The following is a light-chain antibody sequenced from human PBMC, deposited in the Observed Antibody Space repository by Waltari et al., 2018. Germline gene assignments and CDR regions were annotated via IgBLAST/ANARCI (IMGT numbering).Light chain of an antibody. CDR1: RSDVGGYHY. CDR2: EVS. J-gene: IGLJ1*01. CDR3: LSYTSSSTYV. Sequence: QSALTQPASVSGSAGQSTTFSCTGTRSDVGGYHYVSWYQQHPGKVPKLMIYEVSNRPSGVSNRFSGSKSGNTASLTISGLQAEDEADYYCLSYTSSSTYVFGTGTKVTVL. V-gene: IGLV2-14*01.